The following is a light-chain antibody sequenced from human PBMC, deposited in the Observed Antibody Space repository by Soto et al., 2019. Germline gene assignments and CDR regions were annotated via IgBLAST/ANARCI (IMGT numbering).Light chain of an antibody. Sequence: EIVLTPSPVTLSVSPGERVTLSCRASQSVSSNLAWYQQKPGQAPRLLIYGASTRATGIPARFSGSESGTEFTPTISRLQSEDFAVYYRQQYKNWPTITFGQGTRLEIK. J-gene: IGKJ5*01. CDR1: QSVSSN. CDR3: QQYKNWPTIT. V-gene: IGKV3-15*01. CDR2: GAS.